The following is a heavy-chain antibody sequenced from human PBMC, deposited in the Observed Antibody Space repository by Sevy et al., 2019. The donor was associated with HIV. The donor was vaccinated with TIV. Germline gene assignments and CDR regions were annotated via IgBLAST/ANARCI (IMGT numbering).Heavy chain of an antibody. J-gene: IGHJ4*02. CDR3: ARVNIPAAE. CDR1: GFTFSTYW. V-gene: IGHV3-74*01. D-gene: IGHD6-13*01. Sequence: GGSLRLSCAASGFTFSTYWMHWVRQVPGKGLVWVSRTNSDGSGTTYAGSVKGRFTISRDNAKNTLYLQMNSLRVEDTAVYYCARVNIPAAEWGQGALVTVSS. CDR2: TNSDGSGT.